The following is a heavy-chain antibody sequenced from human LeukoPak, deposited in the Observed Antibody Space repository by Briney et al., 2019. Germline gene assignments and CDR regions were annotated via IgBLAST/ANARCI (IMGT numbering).Heavy chain of an antibody. D-gene: IGHD5-18*01. J-gene: IGHJ4*02. CDR1: GYTFTSYD. CDR3: ARYVDTAMAVDY. Sequence: ASVKVSCKASGYTFTSYDINWVRQATGQGLEWMGWMNTNSGNTGYAQKFQGRVTITRNTSISTAYMELSSLRSEDTAVYYCARYVDTAMAVDYWGQGTLVTVSS. V-gene: IGHV1-8*03. CDR2: MNTNSGNT.